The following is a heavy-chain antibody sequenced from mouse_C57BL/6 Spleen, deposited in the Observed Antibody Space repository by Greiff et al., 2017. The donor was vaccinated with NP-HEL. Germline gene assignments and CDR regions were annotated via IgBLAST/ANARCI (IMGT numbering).Heavy chain of an antibody. V-gene: IGHV1-81*01. Sequence: QVQLKQSGAELARPGASVKLSCKASGYTFTSYGISWVKQRTGQGLEWIGEIYPRSGNTYYNEKFKGKATLTADKSSSTAYMELRSLTSEDSAVYFCARLEGGVRYDYDGGNYAMDDWGQGTSVTVSS. CDR3: ARLEGGVRYDYDGGNYAMDD. CDR1: GYTFTSYG. CDR2: IYPRSGNT. D-gene: IGHD2-4*01. J-gene: IGHJ4*01.